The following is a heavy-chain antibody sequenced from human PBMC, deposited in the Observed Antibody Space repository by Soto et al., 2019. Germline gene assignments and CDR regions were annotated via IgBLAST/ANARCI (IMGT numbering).Heavy chain of an antibody. J-gene: IGHJ4*02. D-gene: IGHD3-22*01. Sequence: QVQLVESGGGVVQPGRSLRLSCAASGFTFSSYGMHWVRQAPGKGLEWVAVISYDGSNKYYADSVKGRFTISRDNSKNTLYLQMNSLRAEDTAVYYCAKGGITMIVVARTSFDYWGQGTLVTVSS. V-gene: IGHV3-30*18. CDR3: AKGGITMIVVARTSFDY. CDR2: ISYDGSNK. CDR1: GFTFSSYG.